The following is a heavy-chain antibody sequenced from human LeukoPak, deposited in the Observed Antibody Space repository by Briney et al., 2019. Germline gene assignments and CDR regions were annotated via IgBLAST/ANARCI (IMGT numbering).Heavy chain of an antibody. V-gene: IGHV3-7*03. CDR3: ARDVGPTMLDAFDI. Sequence: PGGSPRLSCAASGFTFSSYWMSWVRQAPGKGLEWVANIKQDGSEKYYVDSVKGRFTISRDNAKNSLYLQMNSLRAEDTAVYYCARDVGPTMLDAFDIWGQGTMVTVSS. CDR2: IKQDGSEK. J-gene: IGHJ3*02. CDR1: GFTFSSYW. D-gene: IGHD4/OR15-4a*01.